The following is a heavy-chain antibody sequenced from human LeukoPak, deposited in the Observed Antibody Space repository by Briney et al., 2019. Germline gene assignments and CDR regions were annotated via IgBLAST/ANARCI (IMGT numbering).Heavy chain of an antibody. D-gene: IGHD6-13*01. CDR2: INQDGSEI. J-gene: IGHJ4*02. CDR3: AREGGTSSWSPGYFDS. CDR1: GFTFSVYW. Sequence: GGSLSLTCAAYGFTFSVYWMTWIRQAPGKGLEWVANINQDGSEIHYVDSVKGRFTISRDNAKSSVFLQMNSPRAEDTAVYYCAREGGTSSWSPGYFDSWGQGILVTVSA. V-gene: IGHV3-7*01.